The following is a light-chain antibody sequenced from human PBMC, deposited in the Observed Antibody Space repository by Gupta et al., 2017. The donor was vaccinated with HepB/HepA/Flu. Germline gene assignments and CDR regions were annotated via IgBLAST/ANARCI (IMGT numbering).Light chain of an antibody. CDR1: QSISSY. V-gene: IGKV1-39*01. J-gene: IGKJ1*01. Sequence: IQTTQSPSSLSASVGDRVTITCRASQSISSYLNWYQQKPGKAPKLLIYAASSLQSGVPSRFSGSGSGTDFTLTISRLQPEDFATYYCQQSYSTPRTFGQGTKVEIK. CDR3: QQSYSTPRT. CDR2: AAS.